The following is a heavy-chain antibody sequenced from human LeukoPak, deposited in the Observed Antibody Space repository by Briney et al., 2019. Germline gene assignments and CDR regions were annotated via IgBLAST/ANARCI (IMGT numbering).Heavy chain of an antibody. J-gene: IGHJ1*01. Sequence: VASVKVSCKASGYTFTSYDINWVRQATGQGLEWMGWMNPNSGNTGYAQKFQGRVTMTRNTSISTAYMELSSLRSEDTAVYYCARGYWQQPPLFQHWGQGTLVTVSS. CDR1: GYTFTSYD. D-gene: IGHD6-13*01. V-gene: IGHV1-8*01. CDR3: ARGYWQQPPLFQH. CDR2: MNPNSGNT.